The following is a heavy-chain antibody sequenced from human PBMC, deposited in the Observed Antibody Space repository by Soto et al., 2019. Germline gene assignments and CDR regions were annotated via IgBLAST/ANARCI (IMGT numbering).Heavy chain of an antibody. CDR2: ISSSSSTI. Sequence: GGSLILSCAASGFTFRSYAMNWVRQAPGKGLEWLSYISSSSSTIYYADSVKGRFTISRDNSKNTLYLLMNSLRSEDTAIYYCARDPAPQDNDNSTSYFHFDYWGQGTLVTVSS. J-gene: IGHJ4*02. V-gene: IGHV3-48*01. CDR1: GFTFRSYA. CDR3: ARDPAPQDNDNSTSYFHFDY. D-gene: IGHD3-9*01.